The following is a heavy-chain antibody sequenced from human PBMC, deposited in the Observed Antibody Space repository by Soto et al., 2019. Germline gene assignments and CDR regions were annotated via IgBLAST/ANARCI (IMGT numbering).Heavy chain of an antibody. J-gene: IGHJ4*02. V-gene: IGHV1-3*01. CDR3: ARGEDIVVVVAATRGGLGY. Sequence: QVQLVQSGAEVKKPGASVKVSCKASGYTFTSYAMHWVRQAPGQRLEWMGWINAGNGNTKYSQKFQGRVTITRETSASTAYMELSSLRSEDTAVYYCARGEDIVVVVAATRGGLGYWGQGTLVTVSS. CDR2: INAGNGNT. D-gene: IGHD2-15*01. CDR1: GYTFTSYA.